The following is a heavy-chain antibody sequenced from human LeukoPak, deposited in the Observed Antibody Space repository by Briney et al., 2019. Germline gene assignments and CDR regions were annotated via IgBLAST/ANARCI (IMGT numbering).Heavy chain of an antibody. V-gene: IGHV3-33*01. D-gene: IGHD6-19*01. Sequence: GGSLRLSCAASGFTFSSYGMHWVRQAPGKGLEWVAVIWYDGSNKYYADSVKGRFTISRDNSKNTLYLQMNSLRAEDTAVYYCARDISPPSSGWYWFDPWGQGTLVTVSS. J-gene: IGHJ5*02. CDR1: GFTFSSYG. CDR2: IWYDGSNK. CDR3: ARDISPPSSGWYWFDP.